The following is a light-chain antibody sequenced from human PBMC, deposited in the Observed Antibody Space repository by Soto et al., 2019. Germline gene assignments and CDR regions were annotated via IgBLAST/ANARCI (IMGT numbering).Light chain of an antibody. CDR1: QGVTTN. Sequence: EIVMTQCPASLSVSPGERVTLSCRAGQGVTTNFAWYQQKSGQSPRLLIYEVSTRATGGPARFSGTGAETDFTLTISGLQSEDSAVYFCQQYNNWPCSFGQGTRLEIK. J-gene: IGKJ5*01. V-gene: IGKV3-15*01. CDR3: QQYNNWPCS. CDR2: EVS.